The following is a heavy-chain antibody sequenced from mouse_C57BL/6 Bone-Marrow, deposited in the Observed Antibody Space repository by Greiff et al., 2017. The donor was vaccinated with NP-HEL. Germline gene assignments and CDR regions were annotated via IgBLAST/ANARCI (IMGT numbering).Heavy chain of an antibody. CDR2: ISDGGSYT. CDR1: GFTFSSYA. J-gene: IGHJ3*01. D-gene: IGHD1-1*01. CDR3: ARDPCYYGRPWFAY. V-gene: IGHV5-4*01. Sequence: EVQLVESGGGLVKPGGSLKLSCAASGFTFSSYAMSWVRQTPEKGLEWVATISDGGSYTYYPDNVQGRFTISSDNAKHHLYLQMSHLKSEDTALYYCARDPCYYGRPWFAYWGQGTLVTVSA.